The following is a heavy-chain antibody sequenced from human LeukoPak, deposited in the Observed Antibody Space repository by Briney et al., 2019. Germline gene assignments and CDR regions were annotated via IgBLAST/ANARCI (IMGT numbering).Heavy chain of an antibody. CDR2: VYSDDTT. J-gene: IGHJ4*02. V-gene: IGHV3-53*01. CDR3: ARGGGYYAIDY. CDR1: GFTVNSNY. D-gene: IGHD1-26*01. Sequence: GGSLRLSCEASGFTVNSNYMNWVRQAPGKGLEWVSVVYSDDTTYYADSVKGRFTISGDNSKNTLYLQMNNLRAEDTAVYYCARGGGYYAIDYWGQGTLVTVSS.